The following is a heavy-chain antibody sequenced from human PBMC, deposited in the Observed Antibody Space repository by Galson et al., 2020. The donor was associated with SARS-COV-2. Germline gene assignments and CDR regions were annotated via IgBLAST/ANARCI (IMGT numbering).Heavy chain of an antibody. CDR3: VKDPGGSGAF. CDR1: GFTFRNFA. CDR2: ISPNADIT. D-gene: IGHD6-25*01. Sequence: GESLKISCSASGFTFRNFAMHWVRQAAGKGLQYVSAISPNADITYYADSVKGRFTFSRDNYKSTLYLQMSSLRPEDTGVYYCVKDPGGSGAFWGQGVLVTVSS. V-gene: IGHV3-64D*08. J-gene: IGHJ4*02.